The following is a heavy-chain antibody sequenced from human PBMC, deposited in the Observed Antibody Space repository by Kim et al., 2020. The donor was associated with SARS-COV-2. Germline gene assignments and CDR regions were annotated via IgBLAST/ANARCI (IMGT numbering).Heavy chain of an antibody. Sequence: GGSLRLSCAASGFTFSSYAMSWVRQAPGKGLEWVSAISGSGGSTYYADSVKGRFTISRDNSKNTLYLQMNSLRAEDTAVYYCAKDRGATTGTTLVFPPNWGQGTLVTVSS. J-gene: IGHJ4*02. D-gene: IGHD1-1*01. CDR3: AKDRGATTGTTLVFPPN. CDR2: ISGSGGST. CDR1: GFTFSSYA. V-gene: IGHV3-23*01.